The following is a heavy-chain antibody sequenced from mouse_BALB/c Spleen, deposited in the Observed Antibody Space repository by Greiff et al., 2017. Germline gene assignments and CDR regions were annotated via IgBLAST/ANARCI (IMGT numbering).Heavy chain of an antibody. D-gene: IGHD2-10*01. CDR2: IRNKANGYTT. Sequence: EVQGVESGGGLVQPGGSLRLSCATSGFTFTDYYMSWVRQPPGKALEWLGFIRNKANGYTTEYSASVKGRFTISRDNSQSILYLQMNTLRAEDSATYYCARAYYGNAMDYWGQGTSVTVSS. CDR3: ARAYYGNAMDY. J-gene: IGHJ4*01. CDR1: GFTFTDYY. V-gene: IGHV7-3*02.